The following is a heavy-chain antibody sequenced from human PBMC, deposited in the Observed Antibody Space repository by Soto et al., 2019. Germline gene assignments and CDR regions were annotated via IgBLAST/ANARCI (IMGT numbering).Heavy chain of an antibody. V-gene: IGHV4-4*02. CDR2: IYHSGST. D-gene: IGHD3-16*02. Sequence: PSETLSLTCAVSSGSISSSNWWSWVRQPPGKGLEWIGEIYHSGSTNYNPSLKSRVTISVDKSKNQFSLKLSSVTAADTAVYYCARDREELSFADYYYYMDVWGKGTTVTVSS. J-gene: IGHJ6*03. CDR1: SGSISSSNW. CDR3: ARDREELSFADYYYYMDV.